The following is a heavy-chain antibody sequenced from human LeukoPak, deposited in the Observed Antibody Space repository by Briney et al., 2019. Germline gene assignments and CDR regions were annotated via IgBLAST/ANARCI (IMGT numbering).Heavy chain of an antibody. J-gene: IGHJ4*02. Sequence: SETLSLTCAVYGGSFSGYYWSWIRQPPGKGLEWIGEINHSGSINYNPSLKSRVTISIDTSKNQFSLKLSSVTAADTAVYYCASPDCSGGSCQSGVSGYWGQGTLVTVSS. CDR1: GGSFSGYY. CDR3: ASPDCSGGSCQSGVSGY. CDR2: INHSGSI. D-gene: IGHD2-15*01. V-gene: IGHV4-34*01.